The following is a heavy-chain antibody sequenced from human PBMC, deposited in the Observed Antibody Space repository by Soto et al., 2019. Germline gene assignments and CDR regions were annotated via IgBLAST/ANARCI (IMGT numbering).Heavy chain of an antibody. D-gene: IGHD3-10*01. CDR2: IIPIFGTA. V-gene: IGHV1-69*01. Sequence: SVKVSCKASGRTFSSYAISWVRQAPGQGLEWMGGIIPIFGTANYAQKFQGRVTITADESTSTAYMELSSLRSEDTAVYYCARDRSEGRELFSYYHYYYGMDVWGQGTTVTVSS. CDR1: GRTFSSYA. CDR3: ARDRSEGRELFSYYHYYYGMDV. J-gene: IGHJ6*02.